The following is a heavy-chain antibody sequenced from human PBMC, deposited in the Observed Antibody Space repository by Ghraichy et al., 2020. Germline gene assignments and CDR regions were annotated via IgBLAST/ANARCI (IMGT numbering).Heavy chain of an antibody. J-gene: IGHJ2*01. CDR1: GFIVSSNY. CDR2: IYSGGST. Sequence: GGSLRLSCAASGFIVSSNYMSWVRQAPGKGLEWVSVIYSGGSTYYADSVKGRFTISRHNSKNTLYLQMNSLRTEDTAVYYCAIVKTRYWYFDLWGRGTLVTVSS. V-gene: IGHV3-53*04. CDR3: AIVKTRYWYFDL.